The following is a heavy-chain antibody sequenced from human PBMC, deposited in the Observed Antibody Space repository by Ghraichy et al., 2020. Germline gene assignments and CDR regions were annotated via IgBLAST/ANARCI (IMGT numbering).Heavy chain of an antibody. CDR3: AKDHLKKGGETTGRDS. J-gene: IGHJ4*02. Sequence: GGSLRLSCATSGFSFSDYGMHWVRQAPGKGLEWVAFIDYDGSQRYNVDSVKGRFTISRDDSKNTVYLQMYSLRTEDTAVYYCAKDHLKKGGETTGRDSWGQGILVTVSS. D-gene: IGHD4-17*01. CDR2: IDYDGSQR. V-gene: IGHV3-30*02. CDR1: GFSFSDYG.